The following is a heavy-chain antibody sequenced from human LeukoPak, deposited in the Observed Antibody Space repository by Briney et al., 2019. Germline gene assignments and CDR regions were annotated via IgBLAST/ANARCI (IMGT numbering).Heavy chain of an antibody. V-gene: IGHV1-24*01. J-gene: IGHJ4*02. Sequence: ASVKVSCKVSGYTLTELSMHWVRQAPGKGLEWMGGFDPEDGETIYAQKFQGRVTMTEDTSTDTAYMELSSLRSEDTAVYYCATALITMVRGAPHYYFDYWGQGTLVTVSS. CDR1: GYTLTELS. CDR2: FDPEDGET. CDR3: ATALITMVRGAPHYYFDY. D-gene: IGHD3-10*01.